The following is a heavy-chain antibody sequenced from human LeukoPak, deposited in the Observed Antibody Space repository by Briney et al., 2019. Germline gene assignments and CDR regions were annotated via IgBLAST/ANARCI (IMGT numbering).Heavy chain of an antibody. D-gene: IGHD6-13*01. J-gene: IGHJ4*02. CDR3: ARGSLGAAAWDLFDY. CDR1: GGSISSYY. CDR2: IYYSGST. V-gene: IGHV4-59*01. Sequence: PSETLSLTCTVSGGSISSYYWSWIRQPPGKGLEWIGYIYYSGSTNYNPSLKSRVTMSVDTSKNQFSLKLSSVTAADTAVYYCARGSLGAAAWDLFDYWGQGTLVTVSS.